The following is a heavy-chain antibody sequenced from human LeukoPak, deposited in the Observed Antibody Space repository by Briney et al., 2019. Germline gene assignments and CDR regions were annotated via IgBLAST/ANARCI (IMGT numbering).Heavy chain of an antibody. J-gene: IGHJ3*02. CDR3: ALVGATVLNAFDI. Sequence: ASVKVSCKASGYTFTSYYMHWVRQAPGQGLEWMGIINPSGGSTSYAQKFQGRVTMARDTSTSTVYMELSSLRSEDTAVYYCALVGATVLNAFDIWGQGTMVTVSS. D-gene: IGHD1-26*01. V-gene: IGHV1-46*03. CDR1: GYTFTSYY. CDR2: INPSGGST.